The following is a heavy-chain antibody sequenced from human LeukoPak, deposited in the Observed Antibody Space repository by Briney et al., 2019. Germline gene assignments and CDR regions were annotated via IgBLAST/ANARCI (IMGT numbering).Heavy chain of an antibody. CDR2: IFHSGST. Sequence: PGVLRLSCAASGFTFSSYSMNWVRQPPGKGLEWIGEIFHSGSTNYNPSLKSRVTISVDNSKNHFSLTVNSVTAADTAVYYCARNAYYSTDYWGRGTLVTVSS. CDR1: GFTFSSYSM. V-gene: IGHV4-4*03. CDR3: ARNAYYSTDY. D-gene: IGHD4/OR15-4a*01. J-gene: IGHJ4*01.